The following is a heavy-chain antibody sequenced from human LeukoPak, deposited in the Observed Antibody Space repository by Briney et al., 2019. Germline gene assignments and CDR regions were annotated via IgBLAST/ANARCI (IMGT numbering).Heavy chain of an antibody. D-gene: IGHD1-1*01. J-gene: IGHJ4*02. CDR2: ITSGSDIL. CDR3: ARDINWSFDY. Sequence: GGSLRLSCAVSGFTFSSYSMNWVRQAPGKGLEWISYITSGSDILSDADSVKGRFTISRDNAKRSMYLQMNSLGAEDTAVYYCARDINWSFDYWGQGILVTVSS. CDR1: GFTFSSYS. V-gene: IGHV3-48*01.